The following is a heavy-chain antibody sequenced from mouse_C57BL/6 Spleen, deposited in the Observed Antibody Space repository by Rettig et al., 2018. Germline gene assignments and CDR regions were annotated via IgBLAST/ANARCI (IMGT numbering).Heavy chain of an antibody. CDR2: IDPEDGET. D-gene: IGHD4-1*01. Sequence: LEWIGRIDPEDGETKYAPKFQGKATITADTSSNTAYLQPSSLTSEDTAVYYCARAPLGFPWYFDVWGTGTTVTVSS. CDR3: ARAPLGFPWYFDV. V-gene: IGHV14-2*01. J-gene: IGHJ1*03.